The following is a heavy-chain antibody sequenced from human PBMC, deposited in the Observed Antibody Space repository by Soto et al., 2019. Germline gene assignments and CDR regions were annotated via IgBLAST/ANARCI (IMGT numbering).Heavy chain of an antibody. CDR2: INGDGSST. V-gene: IGHV3-74*01. D-gene: IGHD6-13*01. CDR3: ARGPASISAAEDH. CDR1: GFSLSSFY. Sequence: HPGGSLRLSCAASGFSLSSFYMHWLRQSPGKGLVWVSRINGDGSSTIYADSVKGRFTISRDNAKNTVYLQMNSLRVEDTAVYYCARGPASISAAEDHWGQGT. J-gene: IGHJ4*02.